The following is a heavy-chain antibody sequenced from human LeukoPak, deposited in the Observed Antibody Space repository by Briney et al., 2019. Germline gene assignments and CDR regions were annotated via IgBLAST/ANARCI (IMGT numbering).Heavy chain of an antibody. Sequence: GESLKISCKGSGYSFTSDWIGWVRHTARKGLEWVGIIYPGDSDTRYSPSFQGQVTISADKSISTAYLQWSSLKASDTAMYYCARIAVAAAYYFDYWGQGTLVTVSS. CDR3: ARIAVAAAYYFDY. J-gene: IGHJ4*02. CDR1: GYSFTSDW. CDR2: IYPGDSDT. D-gene: IGHD6-19*01. V-gene: IGHV5-51*01.